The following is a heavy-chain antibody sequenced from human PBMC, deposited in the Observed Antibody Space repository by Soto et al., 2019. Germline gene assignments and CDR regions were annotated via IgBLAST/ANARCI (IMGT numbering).Heavy chain of an antibody. J-gene: IGHJ6*02. D-gene: IGHD6-13*01. CDR1: GFTFSSYA. V-gene: IGHV3-23*01. Sequence: SLRLSCAASGFTFSSYAMSWVRQAPGKGLEWVSAISGSGGSTYYADSVKGRFTISRDNSKNTLYLQMNSLRAEDTAVYYCAAGIAAAVYYYYGMDVWGQGTTVTVSS. CDR3: AAGIAAAVYYYYGMDV. CDR2: ISGSGGST.